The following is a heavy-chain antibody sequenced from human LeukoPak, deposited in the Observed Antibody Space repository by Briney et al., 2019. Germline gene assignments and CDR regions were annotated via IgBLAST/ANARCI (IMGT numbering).Heavy chain of an antibody. CDR1: GGSISSYY. V-gene: IGHV4-59*01. CDR3: ARGKIPYYDFWSGYYYYYGMDV. Sequence: SETLSLTCTVSGGSISSYYWSWIRQPPGKGLEWIGYIYYSGSTNYNPSLKCRVTISVDTSKNQFSLKLSSVTAADTAVYYCARGKIPYYDFWSGYYYYYGMDVWGQGTTVTVSS. J-gene: IGHJ6*02. CDR2: IYYSGST. D-gene: IGHD3-3*01.